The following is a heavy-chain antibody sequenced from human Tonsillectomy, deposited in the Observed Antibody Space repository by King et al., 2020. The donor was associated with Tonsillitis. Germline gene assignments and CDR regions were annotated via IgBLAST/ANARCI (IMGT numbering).Heavy chain of an antibody. CDR3: ARKLHSSSWSTQVAFDY. CDR2: ISSSSSYI. V-gene: IGHV3-21*01. J-gene: IGHJ4*02. D-gene: IGHD6-13*01. Sequence: QLVQSGGGLVKPGGSLRLSCVASGFTFSSYSMNWVRQAPGKGLEWVSSISSSSSYISYADSVKGRFTISRDNAKNSLYLQMNSLRAEDTAVYYCARKLHSSSWSTQVAFDYWGQGTLVTVSS. CDR1: GFTFSSYS.